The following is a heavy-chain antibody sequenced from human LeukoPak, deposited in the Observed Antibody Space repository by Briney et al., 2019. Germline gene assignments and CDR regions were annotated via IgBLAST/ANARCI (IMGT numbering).Heavy chain of an antibody. Sequence: PSETLSLTCTVSGGSISSSSYYWGSIRQPPGKGLEWIGSIYYSGSTYYNPSLKSRVTISVDTSMNQFSLKLSSVTAADTAVYYCARRVPAAIRYYYGMDVWGQGTTVTVSS. CDR1: GGSISSSSYY. CDR2: IYYSGST. V-gene: IGHV4-39*01. D-gene: IGHD2-2*01. CDR3: ARRVPAAIRYYYGMDV. J-gene: IGHJ6*02.